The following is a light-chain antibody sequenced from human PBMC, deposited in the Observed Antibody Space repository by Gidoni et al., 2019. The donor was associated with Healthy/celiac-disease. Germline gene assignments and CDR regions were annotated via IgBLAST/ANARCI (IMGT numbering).Light chain of an antibody. CDR3: QQYYSTPYT. J-gene: IGKJ2*01. Sequence: DIVMTQSPDSLAVSLGERATINCKSSQSVLYSSNNKNYLAWYQQKPGQPPKLLIYWASTREAGVPDRFSGSGSGTEFTLTISSLQAEDVAVYYCQQYYSTPYTFXQXTKLEIK. CDR2: WAS. CDR1: QSVLYSSNNKNY. V-gene: IGKV4-1*01.